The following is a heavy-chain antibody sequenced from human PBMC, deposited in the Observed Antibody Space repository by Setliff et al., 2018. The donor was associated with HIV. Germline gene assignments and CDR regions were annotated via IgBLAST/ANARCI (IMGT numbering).Heavy chain of an antibody. CDR3: ARDYYDSSGYFWGRGY. V-gene: IGHV4-59*11. CDR1: GGSISSHY. CDR2: IYYSGST. Sequence: ASETLSLTCTVSGGSISSHYWSWIRQPPGKGLEWIGSIYYSGSTNYNPSLKSRVTISVDTSKNQFSLKLSSVTAADTAVYYCARDYYDSSGYFWGRGYWGQGTLVTVSS. J-gene: IGHJ4*02. D-gene: IGHD3-22*01.